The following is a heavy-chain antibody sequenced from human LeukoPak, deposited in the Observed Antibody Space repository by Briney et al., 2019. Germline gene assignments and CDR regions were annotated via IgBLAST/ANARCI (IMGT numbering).Heavy chain of an antibody. CDR1: GFTFSSYA. D-gene: IGHD3-10*01. Sequence: PGGSLRLSYAASGFTFSSYAMSWVRQAPGKGLEWVSTISGSVVSTYYADSVKGRFTISRDNSKNTLYLQMNSLRAEDTAVYYCAKGDSVNYYGSGSYRNHDAFDIWGQGTMVTVSS. V-gene: IGHV3-23*01. CDR3: AKGDSVNYYGSGSYRNHDAFDI. CDR2: ISGSVVST. J-gene: IGHJ3*02.